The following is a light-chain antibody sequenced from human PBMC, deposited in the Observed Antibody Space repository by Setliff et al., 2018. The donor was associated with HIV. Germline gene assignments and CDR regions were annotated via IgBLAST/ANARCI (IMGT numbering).Light chain of an antibody. V-gene: IGLV2-11*01. CDR2: DVT. CDR3: CSYAGRYTYI. J-gene: IGLJ1*01. Sequence: QSVLAQPRSVSGSPGQSLTISCTGSSSDVGAYNYVSWYQQHPGKAPKLMIYDVTKRPSGVPDRFSGSKSGNTASLTISGLQAEDEADYYCCSYAGRYTYIFGTGTKVTVL. CDR1: SSDVGAYNY.